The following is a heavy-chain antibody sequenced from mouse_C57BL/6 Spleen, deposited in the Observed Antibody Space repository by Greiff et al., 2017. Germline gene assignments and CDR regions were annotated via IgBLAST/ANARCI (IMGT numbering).Heavy chain of an antibody. D-gene: IGHD1-1*01. J-gene: IGHJ3*01. Sequence: VQLQQSGAELVKPGASVKMSCKASGYTFTSYWITWVKQRPGQGLEWIGDIYPGSGSTNYNEKFKCKATLTVDASSSTTYMQLSSLTSEDSAVYYCARENYGSWCAYWGQGTLVTVSA. V-gene: IGHV1-55*01. CDR1: GYTFTSYW. CDR3: ARENYGSWCAY. CDR2: IYPGSGST.